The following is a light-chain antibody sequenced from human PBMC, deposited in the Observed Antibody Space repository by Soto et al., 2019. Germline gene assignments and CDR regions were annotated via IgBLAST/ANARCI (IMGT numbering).Light chain of an antibody. J-gene: IGLJ1*01. CDR1: SSDVGGYNY. V-gene: IGLV2-11*01. CDR3: CSYAGSYTFYV. Sequence: QSALTQPRSVSGSPGQSVTISCTGTSSDVGGYNYVSWYQQHPGKAPKLMIYDVSKRPSGVPDRFSGSKSGNTASLTISGLQAEDEADDYCCSYAGSYTFYVFGTGTKVTGL. CDR2: DVS.